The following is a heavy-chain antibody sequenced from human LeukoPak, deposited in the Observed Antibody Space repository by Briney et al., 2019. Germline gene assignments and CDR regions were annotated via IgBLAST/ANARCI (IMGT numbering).Heavy chain of an antibody. D-gene: IGHD4-17*01. CDR1: GFTFSSYG. Sequence: GGSLRLSCAASGFTFSSYGMHWVRQAPGKGLEWVAVIPYDGSNKYYADSVKGRFTISRDNSKNTLYLQMNSLRAEDTAVYYCAKDRSDYGDSLGFWFDYWGQGTLVTVSS. CDR2: IPYDGSNK. V-gene: IGHV3-30*18. CDR3: AKDRSDYGDSLGFWFDY. J-gene: IGHJ4*02.